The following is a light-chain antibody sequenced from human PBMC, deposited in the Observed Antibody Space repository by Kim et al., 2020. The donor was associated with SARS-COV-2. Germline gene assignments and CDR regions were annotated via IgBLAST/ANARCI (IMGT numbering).Light chain of an antibody. Sequence: EIVMTQSPATLSVSPGERVTLSCRASESVSSNLARYQQKPGQAPRLLIYGASTRATGIPARFSGGGSGTEFSLTITSLQSEDFALYYCQQYHKWPPYTFGQGTKLEI. V-gene: IGKV3-15*01. CDR1: ESVSSN. CDR2: GAS. J-gene: IGKJ2*01. CDR3: QQYHKWPPYT.